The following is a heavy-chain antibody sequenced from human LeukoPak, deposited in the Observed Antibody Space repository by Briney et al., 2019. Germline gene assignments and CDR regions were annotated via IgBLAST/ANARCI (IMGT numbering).Heavy chain of an antibody. J-gene: IGHJ4*02. CDR2: IRSKAYGGTT. CDR3: TRTGFGELFFDY. D-gene: IGHD3-10*01. CDR1: GFTFGDYA. Sequence: PGGSLRLSCTASGFTFGDYAMSWVRQAPGKGLEWVGFIRSKAYGGTTEYAASVKGRFTISRDDFKSIAYLQMNSLKTEDTAVYSCTRTGFGELFFDYWGQGTLVTVSS. V-gene: IGHV3-49*04.